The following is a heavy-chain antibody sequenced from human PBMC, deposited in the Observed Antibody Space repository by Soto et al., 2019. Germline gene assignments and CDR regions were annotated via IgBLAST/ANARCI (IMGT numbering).Heavy chain of an antibody. Sequence: SETLSLTCTVSGGSISSDFWSWIRQPPGKGLEWIGYISISGNTDYSPSLKSRATISADTSRNQFSLKLRSVNTADTAVYFCARGREDFHAGSGPRWMWSDPWDLVTLVTVS. J-gene: IGHJ5*02. CDR3: ARGREDFHAGSGPRWMWSDP. CDR1: GGSISSDF. CDR2: ISISGNT. D-gene: IGHD3-3*01. V-gene: IGHV4-59*01.